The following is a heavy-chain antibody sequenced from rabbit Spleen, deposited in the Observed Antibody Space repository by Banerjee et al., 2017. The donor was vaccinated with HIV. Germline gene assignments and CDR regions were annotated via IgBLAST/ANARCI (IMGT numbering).Heavy chain of an antibody. Sequence: QEQLVESGGGLVTPGASLTLTCKASGIDFSSYNFTCWVRQAPGKGLEWIACIDIGSRDFTYYASWAKGRFIISKTSSTTVTLQMTSLTVADTATYFCARDTGSSFSTYGMDLWGPGTLVTVS. CDR2: IDIGSRDFT. CDR3: ARDTGSSFSTYGMDL. J-gene: IGHJ6*01. D-gene: IGHD8-1*01. V-gene: IGHV1S45*01. CDR1: GIDFSSYNF.